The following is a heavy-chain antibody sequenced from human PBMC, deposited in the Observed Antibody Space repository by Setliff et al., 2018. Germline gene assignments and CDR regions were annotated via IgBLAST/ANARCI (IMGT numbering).Heavy chain of an antibody. V-gene: IGHV1-2*02. Sequence: APEKASCKSSRHTFSSYYIHWMRQAPGQGLEWVGWINPNSGGTVYAQKLQGRVTLTSDTSISTAYMELSGLSSDDTAMYYCLFWLAESASDFWGQGTPVTVSS. D-gene: IGHD3-10*01. CDR2: INPNSGGT. J-gene: IGHJ4*02. CDR3: LFWLAESASDF. CDR1: RHTFSSYY.